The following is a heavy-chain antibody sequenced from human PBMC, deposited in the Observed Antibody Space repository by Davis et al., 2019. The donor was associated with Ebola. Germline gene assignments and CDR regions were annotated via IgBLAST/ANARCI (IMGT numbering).Heavy chain of an antibody. D-gene: IGHD3-16*02. CDR3: ARTYYDYIWGSYPRAVDY. J-gene: IGHJ4*02. CDR2: IYYSGST. Sequence: PSETLSLTCTVSAGSISSSSYYWGWIRQPPGKGLEWIGSIYYSGSTYYNPSLKSRVTISVDTSKNQFSLKLSSVTAADTAVYYCARTYYDYIWGSYPRAVDYWGQGTLVTVSS. V-gene: IGHV4-39*01. CDR1: AGSISSSSYY.